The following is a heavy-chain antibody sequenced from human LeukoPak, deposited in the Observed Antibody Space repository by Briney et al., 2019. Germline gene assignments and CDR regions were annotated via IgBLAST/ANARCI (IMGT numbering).Heavy chain of an antibody. CDR2: IIPILGIA. CDR1: GRTFSSYT. CDR3: ARIGRWGTQVDY. D-gene: IGHD3-16*01. Sequence: VASVKVSCKASGRTFSSYTISWVRQAPGQGLEWMGRIIPILGIANYAQKFQGSVTITADKSTSTAYMELSSLRSEDTAVYYCARIGRWGTQVDYWGQGTLVTVSS. J-gene: IGHJ4*02. V-gene: IGHV1-69*02.